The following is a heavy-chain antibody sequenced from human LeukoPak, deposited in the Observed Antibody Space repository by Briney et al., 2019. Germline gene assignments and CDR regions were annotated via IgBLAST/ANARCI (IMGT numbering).Heavy chain of an antibody. CDR3: ARGAVVGAITTYFDY. J-gene: IGHJ4*02. Sequence: ASVKVSCKASGGTFSSYAISWVRQAPGQGLEWMGGIIPIFGTANYAQKFQGRVTITTDESTSTAYMELSSLRSEDTAVYYCARGAVVGAITTYFDYWGQGTLVTVSS. CDR1: GGTFSSYA. V-gene: IGHV1-69*05. D-gene: IGHD1-26*01. CDR2: IIPIFGTA.